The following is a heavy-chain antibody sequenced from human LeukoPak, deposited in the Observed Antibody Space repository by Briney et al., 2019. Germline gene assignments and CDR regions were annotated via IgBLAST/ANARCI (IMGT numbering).Heavy chain of an antibody. V-gene: IGHV4-34*01. J-gene: IGHJ4*02. D-gene: IGHD2-21*02. CDR3: ARDHVVVVTAMGFDY. CDR2: INLSGST. CDR1: GGSFSGYY. Sequence: SETLSLTCAVYGGSFSGYYWSWIRQPPGKGLEWIGEINLSGSTNYNPSLKSRVTISVDTSKNQFSLKLSSVTAADTAVYYCARDHVVVVTAMGFDYWGQGTLVTVSS.